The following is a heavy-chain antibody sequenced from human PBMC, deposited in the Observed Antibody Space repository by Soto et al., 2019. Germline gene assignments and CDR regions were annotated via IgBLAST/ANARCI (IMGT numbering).Heavy chain of an antibody. CDR2: IDPSDSYT. J-gene: IGHJ6*02. CDR3: ARQKGVRDFWSGYEGIYGMDV. CDR1: GYSFTSYW. Sequence: PGESLKISCKGSGYSFTSYWISWVRQMPGKGLEWMGRIDPSDSYTNYSPSFQGHVTISADKSISTAYLQWSSLKASDTAMYYCARQKGVRDFWSGYEGIYGMDVWGQGTTVTVSS. V-gene: IGHV5-10-1*01. D-gene: IGHD3-3*01.